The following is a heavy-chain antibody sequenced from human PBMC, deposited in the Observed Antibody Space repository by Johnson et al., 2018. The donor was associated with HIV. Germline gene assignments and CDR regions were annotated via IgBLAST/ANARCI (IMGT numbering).Heavy chain of an antibody. D-gene: IGHD3-22*01. CDR2: IRYDGSNK. J-gene: IGHJ3*02. CDR3: AKDHFDSSALEAFDI. V-gene: IGHV3-30*02. CDR1: GFTFSSYG. Sequence: QVQLVESGGGVVRPGGSLRLSCAASGFTFSSYGMHWVRQAPGKGLEWVAFIRYDGSNKYYADSVKGRFTISRDNSKNTLFLQMNSLRAEDTAAYFCAKDHFDSSALEAFDIWGQGTMVTVSS.